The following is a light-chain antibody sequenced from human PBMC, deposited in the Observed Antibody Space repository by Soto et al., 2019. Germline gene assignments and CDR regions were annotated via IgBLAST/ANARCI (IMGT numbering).Light chain of an antibody. J-gene: IGLJ2*01. Sequence: QSVLTQPASVSGSPGQSITISCTGTSRDVGGYNYVSWYHQHPGKAPKLMIYEVNNRPSGVSNRFSGSKSGKTASLTISGLQAEDEGDYYCSSYTGSSTLLFGGGTKLTVL. CDR1: SRDVGGYNY. CDR3: SSYTGSSTLL. CDR2: EVN. V-gene: IGLV2-14*01.